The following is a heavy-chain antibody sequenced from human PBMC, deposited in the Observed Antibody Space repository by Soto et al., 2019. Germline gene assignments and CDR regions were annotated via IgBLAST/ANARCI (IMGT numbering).Heavy chain of an antibody. CDR1: GFSLSTSGVG. CDR3: AHRGGFNWFDP. D-gene: IGHD3-16*01. Sequence: SGPTLVKPTQTLTLTCTFSGFSLSTSGVGVGWIRQPPGKALEWLALIYWDDDKRYSPNLKSRLTITKDTSKNQVVLTMTNMDAVDTATYYCAHRGGFNWFDPWGQGTLVTVSS. V-gene: IGHV2-5*02. J-gene: IGHJ5*02. CDR2: IYWDDDK.